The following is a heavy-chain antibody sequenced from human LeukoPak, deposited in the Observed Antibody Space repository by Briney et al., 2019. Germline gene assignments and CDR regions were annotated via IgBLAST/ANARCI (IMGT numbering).Heavy chain of an antibody. V-gene: IGHV4-38-2*02. Sequence: SETLSLTCTVSGYSISSGYYWGWIRQPPGKGLEWIGSIYYSGSTYYNPSLKSRVTISVDTSKNQFSLKLSSVTAADTAVYYCARDSSSWYSPYYYMDVWGKGTTVTVSS. J-gene: IGHJ6*03. CDR2: IYYSGST. CDR3: ARDSSSWYSPYYYMDV. D-gene: IGHD6-13*01. CDR1: GYSISSGYY.